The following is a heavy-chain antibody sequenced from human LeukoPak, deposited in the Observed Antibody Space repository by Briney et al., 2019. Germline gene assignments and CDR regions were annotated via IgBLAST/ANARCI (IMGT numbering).Heavy chain of an antibody. CDR2: ISGGGAST. V-gene: IGHV3-23*01. CDR1: AFTFSLSA. D-gene: IGHD1-26*01. CDR3: VKSPGTYSGSRYFDH. J-gene: IGHJ4*02. Sequence: GGSLRLSCAASAFTFSLSAMSWVRQAPGKGLEWVSSISGGGASTDSADSVKGRFTISRDNSKSTLYLQMNSLRVEDTAVYYCVKSPGTYSGSRYFDHWGQGTLVTVSS.